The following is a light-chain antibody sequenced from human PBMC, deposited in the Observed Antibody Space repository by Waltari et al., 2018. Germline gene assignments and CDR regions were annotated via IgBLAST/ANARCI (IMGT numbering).Light chain of an antibody. Sequence: IVMTQSPATLSVSPGERATLSCRASQSVSSNLAWYQQKPGQPPRLLIYGASTRATGIPARFSGSGSGTEFTLTISSLQSEDFAVYYCQQYNNWPPTFGQGTKLEIK. CDR2: GAS. J-gene: IGKJ2*01. V-gene: IGKV3-15*01. CDR3: QQYNNWPPT. CDR1: QSVSSN.